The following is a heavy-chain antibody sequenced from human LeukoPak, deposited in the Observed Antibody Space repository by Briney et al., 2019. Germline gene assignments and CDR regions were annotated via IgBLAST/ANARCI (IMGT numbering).Heavy chain of an antibody. CDR1: GDSISTSSYY. CDR3: ARDEGLYCTNGVCFGH. D-gene: IGHD2-8*01. V-gene: IGHV4-39*07. CDR2: IYYSGST. J-gene: IGHJ4*02. Sequence: PSETLSLTCTVSGDSISTSSYYWGWIRQPPGKGLEWLGSIYYSGSTYYNPSLKSRVTISVDTSKNQFSLKLSSVTAADTAVYYCARDEGLYCTNGVCFGHWGQGTLVTVSS.